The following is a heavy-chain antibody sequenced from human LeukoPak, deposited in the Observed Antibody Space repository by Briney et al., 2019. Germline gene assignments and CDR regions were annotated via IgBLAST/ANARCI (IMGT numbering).Heavy chain of an antibody. V-gene: IGHV3-11*05. CDR2: ISSSSSYT. J-gene: IGHJ4*02. CDR1: GFTFSDYY. Sequence: PGGSLRLSCAASGFTFSDYYMSWIRQAPGKGLEWVSYISSSSSYTNYADSVKGRFTISRDNAKNSLYLQMNSLRTEDTALYHCAKDRGWYDYWGQGTLVTVSS. CDR3: AKDRGWYDY. D-gene: IGHD6-19*01.